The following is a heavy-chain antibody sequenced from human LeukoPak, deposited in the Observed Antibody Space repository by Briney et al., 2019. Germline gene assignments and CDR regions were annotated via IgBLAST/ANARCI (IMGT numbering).Heavy chain of an antibody. CDR1: GYTFTGYY. CDR3: AREMYDSSGYYYVSSAFDI. V-gene: IGHV1-2*02. D-gene: IGHD3-22*01. Sequence: ASVKVSCKASGYTFTGYYMHWVRQAPGQGLEWMGWINPNSGGTNYAQKFQGRVTMTRDTSTSTVYMELSSLRSEDTAVYYCAREMYDSSGYYYVSSAFDIWGQGTMVTVSS. J-gene: IGHJ3*02. CDR2: INPNSGGT.